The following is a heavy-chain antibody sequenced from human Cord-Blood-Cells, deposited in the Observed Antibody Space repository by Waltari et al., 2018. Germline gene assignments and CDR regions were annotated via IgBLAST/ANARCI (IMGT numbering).Heavy chain of an antibody. J-gene: IGHJ4*02. CDR3: ARGFLELRPFDY. D-gene: IGHD1-7*01. CDR1: GGSFSGYY. V-gene: IGHV4-34*01. Sequence: QVQLQQWGAGLLKPSETLSLTCAVYGGSFSGYYWSWIRQPPGKGLEWIGEINHSGSTNYNPSLKSRVTISVDTSKNQFSLKLSSVTAADTAVYYGARGFLELRPFDYWGQGTLVTVSS. CDR2: INHSGST.